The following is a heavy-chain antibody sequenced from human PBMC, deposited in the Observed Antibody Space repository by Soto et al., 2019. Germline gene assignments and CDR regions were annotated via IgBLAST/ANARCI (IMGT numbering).Heavy chain of an antibody. J-gene: IGHJ4*02. CDR3: AKDTYYHDSTGYYVFDY. Sequence: QVQLVESGGGVVQPGRSLRLSCAASGSTFRSYGMHWVRQAPGKGLEWVAAISYDGSNKNYVDSVKGRFTISRDNSENTLYLQMNSLRAEEAAVYYCAKDTYYHDSTGYYVFDYWGQGTLVTVS. V-gene: IGHV3-30*18. D-gene: IGHD3-22*01. CDR1: GSTFRSYG. CDR2: ISYDGSNK.